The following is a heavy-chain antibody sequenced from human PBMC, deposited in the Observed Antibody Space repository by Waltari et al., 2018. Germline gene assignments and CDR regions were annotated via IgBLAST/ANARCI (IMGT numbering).Heavy chain of an antibody. CDR2: FDPEDGET. D-gene: IGHD3-10*01. J-gene: IGHJ5*02. CDR3: ATGSWSTPGWFDT. CDR1: GNTLIELS. Sequence: VQLVQSGAEVKKPGASVTVSCKVSGNTLIELSMHWVRQAPGEGLEWMGGFDPEDGETVYAQKFQGRVTMTEDTSTDTAYMELSSLRSDDTAVYYCATGSWSTPGWFDTWGQGTLVTVSS. V-gene: IGHV1-24*01.